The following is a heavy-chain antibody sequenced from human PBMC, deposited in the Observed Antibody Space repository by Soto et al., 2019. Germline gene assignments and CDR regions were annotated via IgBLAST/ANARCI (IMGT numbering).Heavy chain of an antibody. CDR2: INHSGST. D-gene: IGHD6-19*01. CDR1: GGSFSPYF. J-gene: IGHJ2*01. Sequence: QVQLHQWGAVLLKPSETLSLTCAVYGGSFSPYFWSWIRQPPGKGLEWIGEINHSGSTNYNPSLTRRATLSVDTSKNQVSLKLTSVTAADTAVYYCARLASGWQYYYFDFWGRGTPVTVSS. V-gene: IGHV4-34*01. CDR3: ARLASGWQYYYFDF.